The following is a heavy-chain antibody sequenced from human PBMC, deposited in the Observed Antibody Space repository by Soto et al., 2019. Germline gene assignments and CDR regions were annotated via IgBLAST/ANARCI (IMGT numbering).Heavy chain of an antibody. CDR2: IIPIFGTA. CDR3: ARTSPRGYYDSSGRLGIYDY. V-gene: IGHV1-69*13. CDR1: GGTFSSYA. J-gene: IGHJ4*02. D-gene: IGHD3-22*01. Sequence: GASVKVSCKASGGTFSSYAISWVRQAPGQGLEWMGGIIPIFGTANYAQKFQGRVTITADESTSTAYMELSSLRSEDTAVYYCARTSPRGYYDSSGRLGIYDYWGQGTLVTSPQ.